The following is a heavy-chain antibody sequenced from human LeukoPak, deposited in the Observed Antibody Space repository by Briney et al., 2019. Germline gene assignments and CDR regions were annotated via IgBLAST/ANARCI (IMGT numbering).Heavy chain of an antibody. Sequence: SETLSLICSVSGDSISNNYWTWIRQPPGKGLEWIGHFFYDGSTNYNPSLKSRVTISADTSKNQFSLKLSSVTAADTAVYYCAGRDGVSWGQGTLVTVSS. J-gene: IGHJ5*02. CDR1: GDSISNNY. CDR2: FFYDGST. V-gene: IGHV4-59*01. CDR3: AGRDGVS. D-gene: IGHD3-3*01.